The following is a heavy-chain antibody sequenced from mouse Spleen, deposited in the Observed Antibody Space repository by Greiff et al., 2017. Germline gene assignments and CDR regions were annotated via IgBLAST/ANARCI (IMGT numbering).Heavy chain of an antibody. V-gene: IGHV1-80*01. J-gene: IGHJ1*01. CDR3: AKGHWYVDV. CDR2: IYPVDGDT. Sequence: QVQLQQSGAQLVKPGASVKLSCTASGYAFSSYWLNWVKPRPGKGLEWIGQIYPVDGDTNYNGKFKGKATLTADKSSSTAYMQLSSLTSEDSAVYCGAKGHWYVDVRGAGTTVTASS. CDR1: GYAFSSYW. D-gene: IGHD3-3*01.